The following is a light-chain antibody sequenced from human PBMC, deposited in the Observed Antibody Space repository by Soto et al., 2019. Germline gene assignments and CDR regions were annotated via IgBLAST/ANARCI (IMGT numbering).Light chain of an antibody. CDR3: QSYDSSLHVV. Sequence: QSVLTQPPSVSGAPGQRVTISCTGSSSNIGAGYDVHWYQQLPGTAPKLLIYGNSNRPSGVPDRFSGSKSGTSASLAITGLQAEDEADYYCQSYDSSLHVVFGGGTNLTVL. CDR2: GNS. CDR1: SSNIGAGYD. V-gene: IGLV1-40*01. J-gene: IGLJ2*01.